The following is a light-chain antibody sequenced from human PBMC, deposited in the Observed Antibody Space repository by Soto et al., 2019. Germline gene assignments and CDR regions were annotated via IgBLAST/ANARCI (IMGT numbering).Light chain of an antibody. CDR2: DAS. Sequence: DIQMTQSPSTLSASVGDRVTITCRASQSISSWLAWYQQKPGKAPKLLIYDASSLESGVPARFSGSESGAVFTLRISSLQPEDFATYYCQQFHNYPPITFGQGTKVDIK. CDR3: QQFHNYPPIT. J-gene: IGKJ1*01. V-gene: IGKV1-5*01. CDR1: QSISSW.